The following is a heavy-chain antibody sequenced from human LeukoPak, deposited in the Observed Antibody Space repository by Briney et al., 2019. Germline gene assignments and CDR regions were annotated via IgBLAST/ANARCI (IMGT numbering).Heavy chain of an antibody. CDR1: GFTFDDYA. J-gene: IGHJ3*02. V-gene: IGHV3-9*01. CDR2: ISWNSGSI. Sequence: GRSLRLSCAASGFTFDDYAMHWVRQAPGKGLEWVSGISWNSGSIGYADSVKGRFTISRDNAKNSLYLQMNSLRAEDTALYYCAKPSGDGSGWYMAPSAFDIWGQGTMVTVSS. CDR3: AKPSGDGSGWYMAPSAFDI. D-gene: IGHD6-19*01.